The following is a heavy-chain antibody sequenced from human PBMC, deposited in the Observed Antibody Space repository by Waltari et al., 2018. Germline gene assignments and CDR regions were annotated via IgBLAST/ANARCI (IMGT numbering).Heavy chain of an antibody. J-gene: IGHJ6*02. CDR3: TRDYCDRTNCHGMDV. D-gene: IGHD3-22*01. V-gene: IGHV3-30*04. CDR2: ISYNGRNI. CDR1: EFTFSSYS. Sequence: QVQLVESGGGVVQPGRSLSLSCAASEFTFSSYSMHWVRQAPGKGLEWVAVISYNGRNIYYVDSVKGRFTISRDNSEKMLYLQMNSLRIEDTAVYYCTRDYCDRTNCHGMDVWGQGTTVTVSS.